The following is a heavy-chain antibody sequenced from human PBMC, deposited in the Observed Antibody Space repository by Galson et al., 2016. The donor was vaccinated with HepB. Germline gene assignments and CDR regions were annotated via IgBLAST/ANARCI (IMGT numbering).Heavy chain of an antibody. V-gene: IGHV3-23*01. J-gene: IGHJ5*02. D-gene: IGHD2-15*01. CDR3: AKRRTYCSGGRCHSGWFDP. CDR2: ISGDGGTT. CDR1: GFNVIGNY. Sequence: SLRLSCAVSGFNVIGNYMSWVRQAPGKGLEWVSGISGDGGTTYYKDSVKGRFAISRDNSKNTLYLQMNSLRADDTAVYYCAKRRTYCSGGRCHSGWFDPWGQGTLVTVSS.